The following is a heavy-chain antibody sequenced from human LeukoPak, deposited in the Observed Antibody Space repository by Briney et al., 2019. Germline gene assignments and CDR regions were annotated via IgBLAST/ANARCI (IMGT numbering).Heavy chain of an antibody. Sequence: ASVKVSCKASGYTFTSYYMHWGRHAPGQGLEWMGIINPSGGSTSYAQKFQGRVTMTRDTSASTVYMELSSLRSEDTAVYYCARDSGYDLRVLDYYGMDVWGQGTTVTVSS. CDR3: ARDSGYDLRVLDYYGMDV. CDR2: INPSGGST. CDR1: GYTFTSYY. D-gene: IGHD5-12*01. J-gene: IGHJ6*02. V-gene: IGHV1-46*01.